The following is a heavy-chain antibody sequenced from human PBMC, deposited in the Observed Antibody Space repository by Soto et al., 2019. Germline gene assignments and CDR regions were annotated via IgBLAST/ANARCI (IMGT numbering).Heavy chain of an antibody. CDR3: ARKNMVRVVPHYYYGMDV. Sequence: QVQLVQSGAEVKKPGSSVKVSCKASGGTFSSYAISWVRQAPGQGLEWMGGIIPIFGTANYAQKFQGRVTITADESTSTAYMELSSLRSEDTAVYYCARKNMVRVVPHYYYGMDVWGQGTTVTVSS. J-gene: IGHJ6*02. V-gene: IGHV1-69*01. D-gene: IGHD3-10*01. CDR2: IIPIFGTA. CDR1: GGTFSSYA.